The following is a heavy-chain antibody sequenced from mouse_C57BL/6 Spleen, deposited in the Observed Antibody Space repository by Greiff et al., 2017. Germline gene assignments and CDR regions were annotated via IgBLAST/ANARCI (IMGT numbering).Heavy chain of an antibody. CDR3: ARPYYYGSSYWFAY. Sequence: EVKVVESGGGLVQPGGSLKLSCAASGFTFSDYGMHWVRQAPEKGLEWVAYISSGSSTIYYADTVKGRFTISRDNAKNTLFLQMTSLRSEDTAMYYCARPYYYGSSYWFAYWGQGTLVTVSA. D-gene: IGHD1-1*01. V-gene: IGHV5-17*01. J-gene: IGHJ3*01. CDR2: ISSGSSTI. CDR1: GFTFSDYG.